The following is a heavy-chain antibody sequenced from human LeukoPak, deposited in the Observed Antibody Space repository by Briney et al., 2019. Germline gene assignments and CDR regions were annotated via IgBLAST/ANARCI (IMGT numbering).Heavy chain of an antibody. J-gene: IGHJ4*02. CDR2: ISPYNGNT. V-gene: IGHV1-18*04. Sequence: GASVKVSCKASGYTFTGYYMHWVRQAPGQGLEWMGWISPYNGNTNYAQKFRGRVSMTTDTSTSTAYMDLGSLRSDDTAVYYCSREKPTTGTDYWGQGTLVTVSS. D-gene: IGHD1-1*01. CDR3: SREKPTTGTDY. CDR1: GYTFTGYY.